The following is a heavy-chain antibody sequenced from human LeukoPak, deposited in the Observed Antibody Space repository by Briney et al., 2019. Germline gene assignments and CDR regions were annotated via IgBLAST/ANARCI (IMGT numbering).Heavy chain of an antibody. CDR1: GYIFTNYY. CDR3: ARGFAMIVVVIPYRAEYSQH. Sequence: ASVKVSCKASGYIFTNYYIHWVRQAPGQGLEWMGIINPSGGSTSYAQKFQGRVTMTRDTSTSTVYMELSSLRSEDTAVYYCARGFAMIVVVIPYRAEYSQHWGQGTLVTVSS. D-gene: IGHD3-22*01. J-gene: IGHJ1*01. CDR2: INPSGGST. V-gene: IGHV1-46*01.